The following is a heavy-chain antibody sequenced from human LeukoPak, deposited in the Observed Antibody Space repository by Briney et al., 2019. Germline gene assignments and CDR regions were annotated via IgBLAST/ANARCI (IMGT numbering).Heavy chain of an antibody. D-gene: IGHD5-18*01. CDR2: ISGSGGST. Sequence: PGGSLRLSCAASGFTFSSYAMSWVRRAPGKGLEWVSAISGSGGSTYYADSVKGRFTISRDNSKNTLYLQMNSLRAEDTAVYYCAKSRGYSYAHFDYWGQGTLVTVSS. CDR1: GFTFSSYA. J-gene: IGHJ4*02. V-gene: IGHV3-23*01. CDR3: AKSRGYSYAHFDY.